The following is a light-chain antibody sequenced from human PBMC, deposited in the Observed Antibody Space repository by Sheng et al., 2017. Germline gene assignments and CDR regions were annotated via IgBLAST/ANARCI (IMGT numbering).Light chain of an antibody. Sequence: EIVLTQSPATLSLSPGQGATLSCRASQTISSYLAWYQQKPGQPPRLLIYDASNRATGVPARFSGSGSGTDFTLTISRLEPEDFAVYYCQQYGSSPPWTFGQGTKLEIK. V-gene: IGKV3-20*01. CDR1: QTISSY. J-gene: IGKJ1*01. CDR2: DAS. CDR3: QQYGSSPPWT.